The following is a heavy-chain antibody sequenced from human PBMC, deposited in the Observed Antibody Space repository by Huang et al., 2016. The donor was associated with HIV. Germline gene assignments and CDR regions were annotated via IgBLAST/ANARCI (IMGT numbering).Heavy chain of an antibody. V-gene: IGHV3-43*01. Sequence: EVQLVQSGGVAIKPGGSLRLSCAASGFPFRDYHMHCVRQVPGKGLEWVALISGDGSTTKYGDSVKGRFTISRDNSKDSLYLQMNSLKTEDTAFYYCTGIFYDSTGYYYHYWGQGTLVTVSS. CDR1: GFPFRDYH. D-gene: IGHD3-22*01. CDR3: TGIFYDSTGYYYHY. CDR2: ISGDGSTT. J-gene: IGHJ4*02.